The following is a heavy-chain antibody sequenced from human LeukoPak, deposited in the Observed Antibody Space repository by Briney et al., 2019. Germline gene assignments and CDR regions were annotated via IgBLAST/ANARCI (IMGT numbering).Heavy chain of an antibody. CDR1: GFTFSNYG. CDR2: ISYDGSNK. CDR3: AKDGYTSSSFDY. V-gene: IGHV3-30*18. Sequence: GGSLRLSCAASGFTFSNYGMHWVRQAPGKGLEWVAVISYDGSNKYYADSVKGRFTISRDNSKNTLYLQMNSLRAEDTAVYYCAKDGYTSSSFDYWGQGTLVTVSS. D-gene: IGHD6-6*01. J-gene: IGHJ4*02.